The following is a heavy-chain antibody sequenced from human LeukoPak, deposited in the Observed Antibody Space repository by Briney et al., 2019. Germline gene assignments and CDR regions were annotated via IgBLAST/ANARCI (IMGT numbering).Heavy chain of an antibody. J-gene: IGHJ4*02. CDR1: GGSISSGGYS. D-gene: IGHD3-22*01. CDR3: AGTDSSGYFTHFDY. V-gene: IGHV4-30-4*07. CDR2: IYYSGST. Sequence: SSETLSLTCAVSGGSISSGGYSWSWIRQPPGKGLEWIGYIYYSGSTYYNPSLKSRVTISVDTSKNQFSLKLSSVTAADTAVYYCAGTDSSGYFTHFDYWGQGTLVTVSS.